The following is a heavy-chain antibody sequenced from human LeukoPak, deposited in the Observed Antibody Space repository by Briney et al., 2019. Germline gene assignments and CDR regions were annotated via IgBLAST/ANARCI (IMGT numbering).Heavy chain of an antibody. CDR2: TITIFGTA. J-gene: IGHJ5*02. Sequence: SVKVSCKASGATFSSYANSWVRQAPEQGLEWIKATITIFGTANYAQKFQGRVTITADESTCTAYMELSSLRSEDTAVYCCARGRSSSWYPSSGSYWFDPWGQGTLVTVSS. CDR3: ARGRSSSWYPSSGSYWFDP. D-gene: IGHD6-13*01. CDR1: GATFSSYA. V-gene: IGHV1-69*01.